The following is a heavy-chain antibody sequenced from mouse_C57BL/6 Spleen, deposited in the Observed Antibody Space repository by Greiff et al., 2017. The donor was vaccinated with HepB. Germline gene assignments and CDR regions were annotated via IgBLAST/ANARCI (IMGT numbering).Heavy chain of an antibody. CDR3: ARLGGYSYYFDY. J-gene: IGHJ2*01. CDR2: ISNGGGST. Sequence: EVKLVESGGGLVQPGGSLKLSCAASGFTFSDYYMYWVRQTPEKRLEWVAYISNGGGSTYYPDTVKGRFTISRDNAKNTLYLQMSRLKSEDTAMYYCARLGGYSYYFDYWGQGTTLTVSS. CDR1: GFTFSDYY. D-gene: IGHD2-3*01. V-gene: IGHV5-12*01.